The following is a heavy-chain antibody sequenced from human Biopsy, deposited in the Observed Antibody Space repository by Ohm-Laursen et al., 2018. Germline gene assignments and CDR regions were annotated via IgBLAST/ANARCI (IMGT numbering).Heavy chain of an antibody. V-gene: IGHV1-69*04. CDR3: ARGGSGSGYYGMDV. D-gene: IGHD3-10*01. J-gene: IGHJ6*02. CDR1: GDTFSRSA. CDR2: IIPIVGIT. Sequence: GSSVKVSCKASGDTFSRSAFFWVRQAPGQGLVYLGKIIPIVGITNHAQTFQGRITLTADKSTFMVYMELSRLRSDDTAIYYCARGGSGSGYYGMDVWGRGTTVTVSS.